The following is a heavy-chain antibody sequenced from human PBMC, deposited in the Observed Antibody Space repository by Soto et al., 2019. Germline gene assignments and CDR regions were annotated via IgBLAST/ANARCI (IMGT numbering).Heavy chain of an antibody. Sequence: QVQLVQSGAEVKKPGASVKVSCKASGYTFTSYDINWVRQATGQGLEWMGWMNPNSGNTGYAQKFQGRVTMTRNTSISTAYMELSSLRSEDTAVYYCARAARYCSSTSCYRFDPWGQGTLVTVSS. CDR3: ARAARYCSSTSCYRFDP. CDR1: GYTFTSYD. V-gene: IGHV1-8*01. J-gene: IGHJ5*02. D-gene: IGHD2-2*01. CDR2: MNPNSGNT.